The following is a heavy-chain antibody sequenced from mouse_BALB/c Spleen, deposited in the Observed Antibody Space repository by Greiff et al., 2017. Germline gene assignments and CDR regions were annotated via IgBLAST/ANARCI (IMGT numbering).Heavy chain of an antibody. Sequence: VQLKESGGDLVKPGGSLKLSCAASGFTFSSYGMSWVRQTPDKRLEWVATISSGGSYTYYPDSVKGRFTISRDNAKNTLYLQMSSLKSEDTAMYYCARQRTYYLDYWGQGTTLTVSS. J-gene: IGHJ2*01. CDR2: ISSGGSYT. D-gene: IGHD1-1*02. CDR3: ARQRTYYLDY. V-gene: IGHV5-6*01. CDR1: GFTFSSYG.